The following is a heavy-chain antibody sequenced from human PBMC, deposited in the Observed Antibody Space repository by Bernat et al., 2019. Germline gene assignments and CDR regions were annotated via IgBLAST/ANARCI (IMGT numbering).Heavy chain of an antibody. J-gene: IGHJ4*02. CDR1: GYTFTSYG. Sequence: QVQLVQSGAEVKKPGASVKVSCKASGYTFTSYGISWVRQAPGQGLEWMGWISAYNGNTNYAQKLQGRVTITRDTSASTAYMELSSLRSEDTGVYYCARDPKTGYHDYWGQGTLVAVSS. V-gene: IGHV1-18*01. D-gene: IGHD3-9*01. CDR2: ISAYNGNT. CDR3: ARDPKTGYHDY.